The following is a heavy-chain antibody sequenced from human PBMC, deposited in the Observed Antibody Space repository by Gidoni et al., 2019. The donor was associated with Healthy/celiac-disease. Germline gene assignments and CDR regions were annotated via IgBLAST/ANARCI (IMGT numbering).Heavy chain of an antibody. Sequence: QVQLQESGPGLVKPSETLSLTCTVSGGSISRYYWSWIRQPPGKGLEWIGYIYYSGSTNYNPSLKSRVTISVDTSKNQFSLKLSSVTAADTAVYYCARGPTYYYDSSGHFDYWGQGTLVTVSS. CDR2: IYYSGST. J-gene: IGHJ4*02. CDR1: GGSISRYY. V-gene: IGHV4-59*01. CDR3: ARGPTYYYDSSGHFDY. D-gene: IGHD3-22*01.